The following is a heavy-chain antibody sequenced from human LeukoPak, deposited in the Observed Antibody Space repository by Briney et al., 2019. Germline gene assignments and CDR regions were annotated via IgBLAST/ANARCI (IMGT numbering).Heavy chain of an antibody. D-gene: IGHD6-19*01. J-gene: IGHJ4*02. CDR1: EFMFSTSW. V-gene: IGHV3-7*01. CDR2: INPDGSGK. Sequence: PGGSLRLSCVASEFMFSTSWMNWVRQAPGKGLEWVAAINPDGSGKYFVDSVRGRFTISRDDAENSLYLQMNSLRVEDTAVYYCARDRGYGSYDYWGQGTMVTVSS. CDR3: ARDRGYGSYDY.